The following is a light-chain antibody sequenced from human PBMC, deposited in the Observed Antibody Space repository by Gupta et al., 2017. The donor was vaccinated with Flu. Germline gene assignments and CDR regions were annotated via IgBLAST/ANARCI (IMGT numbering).Light chain of an antibody. Sequence: SYALTQPPSVSVAPGQTARISCEGTNIGTKSVHWYQQKPGQAPVLVVYDDSDRPAGIPERFSGSNSGNTATLTISRVEAGDEADYYCQVCDSSSDHVVFGGGTKLPVL. CDR2: DDS. CDR3: QVCDSSSDHVV. J-gene: IGLJ3*02. CDR1: NIGTKS. V-gene: IGLV3-21*02.